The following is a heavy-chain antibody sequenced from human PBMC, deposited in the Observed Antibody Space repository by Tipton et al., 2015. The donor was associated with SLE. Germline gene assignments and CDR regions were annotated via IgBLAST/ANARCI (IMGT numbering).Heavy chain of an antibody. CDR3: ASGGYGSGSHYLGGWFDP. D-gene: IGHD3-10*01. CDR2: IYYSGST. V-gene: IGHV4-39*07. CDR1: GGSISSSSYY. J-gene: IGHJ5*02. Sequence: TLSLTCTVSGGSISSSSYYWGWIRQPPGKGLEWIGSIYYSGSTYYNPSLKSRVTISVDTSKNQFSLKLSSVTAADTAVYYCASGGYGSGSHYLGGWFDPWGRGTLVTVSS.